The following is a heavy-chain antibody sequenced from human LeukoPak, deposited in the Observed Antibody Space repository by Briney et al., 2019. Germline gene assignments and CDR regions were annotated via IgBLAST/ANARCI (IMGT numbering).Heavy chain of an antibody. J-gene: IGHJ4*02. CDR3: ARGVSTVNFDY. D-gene: IGHD4-11*01. V-gene: IGHV4-61*02. CDR1: GGSINNGSYY. Sequence: PSQTLSLTCTVSGGSINNGSYYWSWIRQPAGKGLEWIGRMYTSGSTNYNPSLNSRVTISVDTSKSQFSLKLSSVTAADTAVYYCARGVSTVNFDYWGQGTLVTVCS. CDR2: MYTSGST.